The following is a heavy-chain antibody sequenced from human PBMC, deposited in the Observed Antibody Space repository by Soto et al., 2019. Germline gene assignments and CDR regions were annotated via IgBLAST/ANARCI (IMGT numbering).Heavy chain of an antibody. CDR1: GGSISSGGYY. Sequence: QVQLQESGPGLVKPSQTLSLTCTVSGGSISSGGYYWSWIRQHPGKGLEWIGYIYYSGSTYYNPSLKSRVTISVDTAKNQFSLKLSSVTAADTAVYYCARDGDSSGYYPFDYWGQGTLVTVSS. V-gene: IGHV4-31*03. CDR3: ARDGDSSGYYPFDY. J-gene: IGHJ4*02. D-gene: IGHD3-22*01. CDR2: IYYSGST.